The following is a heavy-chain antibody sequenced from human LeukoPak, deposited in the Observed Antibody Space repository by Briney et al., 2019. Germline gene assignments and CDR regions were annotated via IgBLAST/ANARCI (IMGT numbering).Heavy chain of an antibody. CDR1: GFTFSSCS. D-gene: IGHD6-13*01. J-gene: IGHJ6*02. CDR2: ISSSSSYI. CDR3: ARGLDSSSWYSLDYYYGMDV. V-gene: IGHV3-21*01. Sequence: GGSLRLSCAASGFTFSSCSMNWDRQAPGKGLEWVSSISSSSSYIYYADSVKGRFTISRDNAKNSLYLQMNSLRAEDTAVYYCARGLDSSSWYSLDYYYGMDVWGQGTTVTVSS.